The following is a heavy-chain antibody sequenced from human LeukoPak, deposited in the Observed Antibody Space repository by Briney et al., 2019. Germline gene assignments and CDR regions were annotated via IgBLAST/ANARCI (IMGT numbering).Heavy chain of an antibody. D-gene: IGHD2-15*01. Sequence: SETLSLTCTVSGVSITSYYWSWVRQPPGRRPEWVGFIHNSGSSNYNPSLNSRLTISLHTSKNQFSLQLNSVTATDTAVYYCARWGSARELDYWGQGTPVTVSS. V-gene: IGHV4-4*08. J-gene: IGHJ4*02. CDR3: ARWGSARELDY. CDR1: GVSITSYY. CDR2: IHNSGSS.